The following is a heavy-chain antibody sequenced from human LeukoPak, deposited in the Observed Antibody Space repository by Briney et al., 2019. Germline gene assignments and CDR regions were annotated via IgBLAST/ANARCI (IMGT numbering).Heavy chain of an antibody. CDR1: GDSVSIYY. CDR2: IYYRGNT. CDR3: ARAGNNWSFDY. V-gene: IGHV4-59*02. D-gene: IGHD1-1*01. Sequence: ETLSLTCTVSGDSVSIYYWSWIRQPPGKRLEWIGYIYYRGNTNYNPSLKSRVTMAVDTSKNQFSLKVSSVTAADTAVYYCARAGNNWSFDYWGQGTLVTVSS. J-gene: IGHJ4*02.